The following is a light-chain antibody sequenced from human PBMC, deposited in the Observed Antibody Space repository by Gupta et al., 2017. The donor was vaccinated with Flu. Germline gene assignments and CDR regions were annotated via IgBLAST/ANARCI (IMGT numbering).Light chain of an antibody. CDR3: AAWDDSLNANWV. CDR2: SNN. V-gene: IGLV1-44*01. Sequence: QSVLTQPPSASGTPGQRVTISCFGSRSNIGSNTVNWYQQFPGTAPKPLIYSNNQRPSGVPDRFSGSKSGTSASLAISGLQSEDEADYYCAAWDDSLNANWVFGGGTKLTVL. CDR1: RSNIGSNT. J-gene: IGLJ3*02.